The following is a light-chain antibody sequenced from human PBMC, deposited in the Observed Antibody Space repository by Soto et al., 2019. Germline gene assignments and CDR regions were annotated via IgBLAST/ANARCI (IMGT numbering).Light chain of an antibody. Sequence: DIQLTQSPSFLSASVGDRVTITCRASQGISSYLAWYQQKPGKAPKLLIYAASTLQSGVPSRFSGSGSGTAFTLTISSLQPEDFATYYCQQLTSYPLFGPGTKVDI. V-gene: IGKV1-9*01. J-gene: IGKJ3*01. CDR1: QGISSY. CDR3: QQLTSYPL. CDR2: AAS.